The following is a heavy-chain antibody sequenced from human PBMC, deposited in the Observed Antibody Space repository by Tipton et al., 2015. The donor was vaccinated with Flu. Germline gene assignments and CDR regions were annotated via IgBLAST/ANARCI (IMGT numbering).Heavy chain of an antibody. Sequence: TLSLTCTVSGGSISSYYWSWIRQPPGKGLEWIGYIYYSGSTNYNPSLKSRVTILVDTSKNQFSLKLSSVTAADTAVYYCARIRASGGGQIWFDPWGQGTLVTVSS. V-gene: IGHV4-59*12. CDR1: GGSISSYY. J-gene: IGHJ5*02. D-gene: IGHD5-12*01. CDR3: ARIRASGGGQIWFDP. CDR2: IYYSGST.